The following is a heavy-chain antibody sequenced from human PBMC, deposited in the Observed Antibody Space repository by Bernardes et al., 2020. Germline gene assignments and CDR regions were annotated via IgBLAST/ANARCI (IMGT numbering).Heavy chain of an antibody. D-gene: IGHD1-26*01. CDR1: GYSISSGYY. CDR3: ARVGSYNWFDP. CDR2: IYHSGST. J-gene: IGHJ5*02. Sequence: SETLSLTCAVSGYSISSGYYWGWIRQPPGKGLEWIASIYHSGSTYSNPSLRSRVAISVDMSKNQFSLRLTSVTAADTAVYYCARVGSYNWFDPWGQGTLVTVS. V-gene: IGHV4-38-2*01.